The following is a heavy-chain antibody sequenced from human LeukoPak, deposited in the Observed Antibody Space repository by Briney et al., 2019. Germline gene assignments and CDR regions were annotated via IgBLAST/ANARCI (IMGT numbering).Heavy chain of an antibody. D-gene: IGHD3-16*01. J-gene: IGHJ4*02. CDR3: ARRGDYYFDY. Sequence: ASVKVSCTASGGTFSSYAISWVRQAPGQGLEWMGGIIPIFGTANYAQKFQGRVTITADESTSTAYMELSSLRSEDTAVYYCARRGDYYFDYWGQGTLVTVSS. CDR1: GGTFSSYA. V-gene: IGHV1-69*13. CDR2: IIPIFGTA.